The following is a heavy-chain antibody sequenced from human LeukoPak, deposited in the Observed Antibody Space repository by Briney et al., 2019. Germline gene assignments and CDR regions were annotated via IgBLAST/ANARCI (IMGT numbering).Heavy chain of an antibody. Sequence: PSETLSLTCTVSGASISSSSYHWGWIRQPPGKGLEWIGSIYYSGTAYYNPSLRSRLTISVDTSKNQFSLTLTSVTAADTTVYYCARSVAGGKFFFDDWGQGTLVTVSS. CDR2: IYYSGTA. CDR1: GASISSSSYH. J-gene: IGHJ4*02. D-gene: IGHD2-8*02. CDR3: ARSVAGGKFFFDD. V-gene: IGHV4-39*01.